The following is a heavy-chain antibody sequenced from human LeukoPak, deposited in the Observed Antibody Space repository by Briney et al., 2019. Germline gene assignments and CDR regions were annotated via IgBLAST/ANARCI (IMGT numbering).Heavy chain of an antibody. CDR2: IYPGDSDT. J-gene: IGHJ4*02. CDR3: ASRKKGMATAGFDY. D-gene: IGHD5-24*01. Sequence: LGESLKISCKGSGYSFTSYGSGWVRQMPGKGLEWIGIIYPGDSDTRYSPSFQGQVTISAEKSISTAYLQWSSLKASDTALYYCASRKKGMATAGFDYWGQGTQVTVSS. CDR1: GYSFTSYG. V-gene: IGHV5-51*01.